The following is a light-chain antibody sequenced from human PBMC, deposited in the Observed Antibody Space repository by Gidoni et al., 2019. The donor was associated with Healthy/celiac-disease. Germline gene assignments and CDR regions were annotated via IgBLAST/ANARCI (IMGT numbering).Light chain of an antibody. V-gene: IGKV3-15*01. CDR2: GAS. CDR3: QQYNNWPGX. CDR1: QSVSSN. J-gene: IGKJ1*01. Sequence: EIVMTQSPATLSVPPGERATLSCRASQSVSSNLAWYQQKPGQAPRLLIYGASTRATGIPARFSGSGSGTEFTLTISSLQSEDFAVYYCQQYNNWPGXFXQGTKVEIK.